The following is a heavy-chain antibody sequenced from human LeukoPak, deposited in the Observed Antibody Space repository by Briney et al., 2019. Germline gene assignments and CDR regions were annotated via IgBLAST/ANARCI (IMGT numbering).Heavy chain of an antibody. V-gene: IGHV3-9*01. Sequence: LILSWASSGFTFDDYAMHWVRQAPGKGLEWVSGISWYSDSIGYADSVKGRFTICRDNAQNYLSLQMNSLRAEDTALYYCAKGWSLEYYYYYMDVWGKGTTVTISS. D-gene: IGHD3-3*01. CDR3: AKGWSLEYYYYYMDV. J-gene: IGHJ6*03. CDR2: ISWYSDSI. CDR1: GFTFDDYA.